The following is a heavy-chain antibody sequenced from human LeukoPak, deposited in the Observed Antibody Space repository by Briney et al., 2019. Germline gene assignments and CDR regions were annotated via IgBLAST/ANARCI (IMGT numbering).Heavy chain of an antibody. V-gene: IGHV4-59*12. CDR1: GGSISSYY. CDR2: IYYSGST. CDR3: ARGKVRCYGLSYFDY. Sequence: SETLSLTCTVSGGSISSYYWSWIRQPPGKGLEWIGYIYYSGSTYYNPSLKSRVTISVDRSKNQFSLKLSSVTAADTAVYYCARGKVRCYGLSYFDYWGQGTLVTVSS. J-gene: IGHJ4*02. D-gene: IGHD2-2*01.